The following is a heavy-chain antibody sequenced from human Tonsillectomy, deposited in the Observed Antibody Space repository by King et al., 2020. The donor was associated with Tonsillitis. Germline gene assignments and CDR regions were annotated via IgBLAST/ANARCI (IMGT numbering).Heavy chain of an antibody. J-gene: IGHJ5*02. CDR3: ARHPIWWSDRRSVWFDP. CDR1: GDSIRTDNYL. V-gene: IGHV4-39*07. Sequence: LQLQESGPGLVKPSETLSLSCSVSGDSIRTDNYLWGWIRQPPGQGLEWIGSILHSRSTYYNPSLRSRVTISVDTSKNLFSLKVRSVTAADTAVYYCARHPIWWSDRRSVWFDPWGQGTLVTVSS. CDR2: ILHSRST. D-gene: IGHD2-8*02.